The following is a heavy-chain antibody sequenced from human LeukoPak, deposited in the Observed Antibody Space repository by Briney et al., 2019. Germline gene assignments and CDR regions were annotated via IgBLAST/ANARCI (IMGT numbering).Heavy chain of an antibody. CDR1: GGSISSGSYY. D-gene: IGHD2-21*02. Sequence: SETLSLTCTVSGGSISSGSYYWSWIRQPAGKGLEWIGRIYTSGSTNYNPSLKSRVTMSVDTSKNQFSLKLSSVTAADTAVYHCARGNCGGDCYNYYYYGMDVWGRGTTVTVSS. CDR2: IYTSGST. V-gene: IGHV4-61*02. J-gene: IGHJ6*02. CDR3: ARGNCGGDCYNYYYYGMDV.